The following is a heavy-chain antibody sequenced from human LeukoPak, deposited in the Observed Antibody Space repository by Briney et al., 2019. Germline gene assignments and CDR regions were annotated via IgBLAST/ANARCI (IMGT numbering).Heavy chain of an antibody. CDR3: ARDAGYCSGGSCFSGIFDY. D-gene: IGHD2-15*01. CDR1: GFTFSSFW. J-gene: IGHJ4*02. V-gene: IGHV3-7*01. CDR2: IKNDGSEK. Sequence: TGGSLRLSCAASGFTFSSFWMSWVRQAPGKGLEWVANIKNDGSEKYYVDSVKGRFTISRDNAKNSLYLQMNSLRAEDTAVYYCARDAGYCSGGSCFSGIFDYWGQGTLVTVSS.